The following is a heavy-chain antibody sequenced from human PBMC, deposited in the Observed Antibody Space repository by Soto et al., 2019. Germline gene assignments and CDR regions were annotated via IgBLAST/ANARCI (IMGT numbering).Heavy chain of an antibody. CDR1: GFSLSNARMG. J-gene: IGHJ6*02. Sequence: SGPTLVNPTETLTLTCTVSGFSLSNARMGVSWISQPPGKALEWLAHIFSNDEKTYSTSLKSRLTISKDTSKSQVVLTMTNMDPVDTATYYCARIPRVDYYYYGMDVWGQGTTVTVSS. CDR2: IFSNDEK. V-gene: IGHV2-26*01. CDR3: ARIPRVDYYYYGMDV.